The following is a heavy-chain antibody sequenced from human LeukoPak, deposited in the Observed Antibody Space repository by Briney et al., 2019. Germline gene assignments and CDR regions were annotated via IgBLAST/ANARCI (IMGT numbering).Heavy chain of an antibody. V-gene: IGHV4-34*01. J-gene: IGHJ4*02. CDR1: GFTFSSYA. CDR2: ISHSGST. D-gene: IGHD3-22*01. CDR3: ARRIGTNAYYYDSNGYYAY. Sequence: GSLRLSCAASGFTFSSYAMSWIRQPPGKGLEWIGEISHSGSTNYNPSLKSRVTISVDTSKNQFSLKVNSVTAADTAVYYCARRIGTNAYYYDSNGYYAYWGQGTLVTVSS.